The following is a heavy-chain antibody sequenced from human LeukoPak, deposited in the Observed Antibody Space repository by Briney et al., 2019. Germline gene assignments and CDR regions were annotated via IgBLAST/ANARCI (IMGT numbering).Heavy chain of an antibody. J-gene: IGHJ5*02. CDR3: ARDFSAYYYGSGFDP. Sequence: ASVKVSCKASGYTFTGDYMHWVRQAPGQGLEWMGWINLNSGGTNYAQKFQGRVTMTRDTSISTAYMELSRLRSDDTAVYYCARDFSAYYYGSGFDPWGQGTLVTVSS. V-gene: IGHV1-2*02. D-gene: IGHD3-10*01. CDR2: INLNSGGT. CDR1: GYTFTGDY.